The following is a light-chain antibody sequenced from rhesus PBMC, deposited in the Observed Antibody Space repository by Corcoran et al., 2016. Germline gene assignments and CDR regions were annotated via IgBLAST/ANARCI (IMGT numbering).Light chain of an antibody. CDR2: EVS. J-gene: IGLJ1*01. CDR1: SSDIGGYNY. Sequence: QAALTQPRSVSGSPRQSVTISCTGTSSDIGGYNYVSWYQQHPGTAPKLMIYEVSKRPSGVSDRFSGSKSGNTASLTISGLQAEDEADYYCCSYAGSSTFYIFGGGTRLTVL. V-gene: IGLV2-32*01. CDR3: CSYAGSSTFYI.